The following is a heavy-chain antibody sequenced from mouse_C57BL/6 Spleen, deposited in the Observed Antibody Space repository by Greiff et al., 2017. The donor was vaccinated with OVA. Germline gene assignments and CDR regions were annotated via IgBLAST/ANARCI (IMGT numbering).Heavy chain of an antibody. CDR2: IDPSDSYT. J-gene: IGHJ1*03. V-gene: IGHV1-50*01. CDR3: ARKFYGGYFDV. CDR1: GYTFTSYW. Sequence: QVQLQQPGAELVKPGASVKLSCKASGYTFTSYWMQWVKQRPGQGLEWIGEIDPSDSYTNYNQKFKGKATLTVDTSSSTAYMQLSSLTSEDSAVYYCARKFYGGYFDVWGTGPTVTVSS. D-gene: IGHD1-1*01.